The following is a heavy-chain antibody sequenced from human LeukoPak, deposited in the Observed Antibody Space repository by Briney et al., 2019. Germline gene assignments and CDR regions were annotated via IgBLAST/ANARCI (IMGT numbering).Heavy chain of an antibody. CDR3: AKDGSIVYYDSSGYGY. CDR1: GFTFSSYE. Sequence: PGGSLRLSCAASGFTFSSYEMNWVRQAPGKGLEWVSYISSSGSTIYYADSVKGRFTISRDNAKNSLYLQMNSLRAEDTAVYYCAKDGSIVYYDSSGYGYWGQGTRVAVSS. J-gene: IGHJ4*02. D-gene: IGHD3-22*01. CDR2: ISSSGSTI. V-gene: IGHV3-48*03.